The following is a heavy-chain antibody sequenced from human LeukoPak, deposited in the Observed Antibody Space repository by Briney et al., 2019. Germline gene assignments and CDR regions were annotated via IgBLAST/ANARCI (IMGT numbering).Heavy chain of an antibody. V-gene: IGHV3-21*01. J-gene: IGHJ4*02. CDR3: ASLDSAHPSGVH. D-gene: IGHD5-18*01. CDR1: GFTFSSYS. Sequence: GGSLRLSCEASGFTFSSYSMNWVRQAPGKGLEWVSSISDSSIYIYYPDSVKGRFTISRDNAKNSLYLQMDSLRDEDSALYYCASLDSAHPSGVHWGQGTLVTVSS. CDR2: ISDSSIYI.